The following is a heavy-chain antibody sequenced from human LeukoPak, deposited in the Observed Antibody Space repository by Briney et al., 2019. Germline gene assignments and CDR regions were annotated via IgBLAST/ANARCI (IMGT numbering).Heavy chain of an antibody. D-gene: IGHD1-26*01. CDR1: GGSISSGGYY. Sequence: KPSQTLSLTCTVSGGSISSGGYYWSWIRQPPGKGLEWIGYIYHSGSTYYNPSLKSRVTISVDRSKNQFSLKLSSVTAADTAVYYCARVRRYSGSYYVHDYWGQGTLVTVSS. CDR3: ARVRRYSGSYYVHDY. J-gene: IGHJ4*02. V-gene: IGHV4-30-2*01. CDR2: IYHSGST.